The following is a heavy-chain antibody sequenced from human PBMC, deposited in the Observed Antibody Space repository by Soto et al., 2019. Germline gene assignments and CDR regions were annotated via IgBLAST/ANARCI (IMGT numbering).Heavy chain of an antibody. V-gene: IGHV3-21*01. D-gene: IGHD5-12*01. J-gene: IGHJ6*03. Sequence: GGSLRLSCAASGFTFSSYSMNWVRQAPGKGLEWVSSISGGSSYIYYADSVKGRFTISRDNAYNSLYLQMHSLRAEDTAVYYCARGGSSGYNSYYYMVVWGKGTTVTVSS. CDR2: ISGGSSYI. CDR1: GFTFSSYS. CDR3: ARGGSSGYNSYYYMVV.